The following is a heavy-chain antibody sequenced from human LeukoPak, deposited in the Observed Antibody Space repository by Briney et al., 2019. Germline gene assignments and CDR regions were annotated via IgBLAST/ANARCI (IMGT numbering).Heavy chain of an antibody. CDR3: ARMRNGYHIYDS. Sequence: GESLKISCKASANNLTKHWIAWVRQMPGKGLELMGYIYPGDSDTRYSPSFQGQVTISVDKSINTAYLQWSSVKASHTAMYFCARMRNGYHIYDSWGQGALVTVSS. J-gene: IGHJ4*02. V-gene: IGHV5-51*01. D-gene: IGHD5-24*01. CDR1: ANNLTKHW. CDR2: IYPGDSDT.